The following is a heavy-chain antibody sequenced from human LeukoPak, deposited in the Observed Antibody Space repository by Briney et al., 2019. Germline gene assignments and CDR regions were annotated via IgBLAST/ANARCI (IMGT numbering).Heavy chain of an antibody. CDR2: ISSSGSTV. CDR1: GFTFSSYE. D-gene: IGHD2-15*01. J-gene: IGHJ5*02. CDR3: ARAVIVVAAATQRNWFDP. V-gene: IGHV3-48*03. Sequence: GGSLRLSCAASGFTFSSYEMNWVRQAPGKGLEWVSYISSSGSTVYYVDSVKGRFTISRDNAKNSLYLQMNSLRAEDTATYYCARAVIVVAAATQRNWFDPWGQGTLVTVSS.